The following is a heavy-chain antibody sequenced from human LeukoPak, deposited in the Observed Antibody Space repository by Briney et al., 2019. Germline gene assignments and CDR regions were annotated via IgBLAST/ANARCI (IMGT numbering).Heavy chain of an antibody. CDR1: GGSFSGYY. CDR3: ALSEYQLLCDY. Sequence: SETLSLTCAVYGGSFSGYYWSWIRQPPGKGLEWIGEINHSGSTNYNPSLKSRVTISVDTSKNQFSLKLSSVTAADTAVCYCALSEYQLLCDYWGQGTLVTVSS. D-gene: IGHD2-2*01. CDR2: INHSGST. V-gene: IGHV4-34*01. J-gene: IGHJ4*02.